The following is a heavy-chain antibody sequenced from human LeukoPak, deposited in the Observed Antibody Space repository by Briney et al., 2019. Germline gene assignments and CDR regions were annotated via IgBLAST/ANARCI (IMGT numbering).Heavy chain of an antibody. J-gene: IGHJ4*02. D-gene: IGHD6-19*01. CDR3: ARDRETIAVAGTQELDY. V-gene: IGHV1-18*01. Sequence: ASVKVSCKASGYSFTNFGITWVRQAPGQGLEWMGWTSPYEDYPRYAQKFQDRVTMTTETSTNTAYMELRSLTSDDTAVYYCARDRETIAVAGTQELDYWGQGTLVTVSS. CDR2: TSPYEDYP. CDR1: GYSFTNFG.